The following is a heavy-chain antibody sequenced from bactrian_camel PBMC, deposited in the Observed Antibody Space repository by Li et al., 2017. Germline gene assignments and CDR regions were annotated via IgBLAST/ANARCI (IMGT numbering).Heavy chain of an antibody. J-gene: IGHJ4*01. CDR1: GISSYF. D-gene: IGHD6*01. CDR3: AADRDVNIPPSLSLDSSRYNN. V-gene: IGHV3S40*01. Sequence: VQLVESGGGLVQPGGSLRLSCTASGISSYFMGWFRQAPGKEREGVATIHSAGHYTRYADSVKGRFTLSQDNAKKTVYLQMDSLEPEDTAMYYCAADRDVNIPPSLSLDSSRYNNWGQGTQVTVS. CDR2: IHSAGHYT.